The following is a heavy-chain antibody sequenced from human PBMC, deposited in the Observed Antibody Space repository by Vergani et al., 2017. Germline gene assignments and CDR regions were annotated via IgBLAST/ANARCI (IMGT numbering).Heavy chain of an antibody. V-gene: IGHV3-30-3*01. D-gene: IGHD1-26*01. CDR1: GFTFSSYA. Sequence: QVQLVESGGGVVQPGRSLRLSCAASGFTFSSYAMHWVRQAPGKGLEWVAVISYDGSNKYYADSVKGRFTISRDNSKNKLYLQMNSLRAEDTAVCYCARGGANLFGYFDLWGRGTLVTVSS. CDR3: ARGGANLFGYFDL. CDR2: ISYDGSNK. J-gene: IGHJ2*01.